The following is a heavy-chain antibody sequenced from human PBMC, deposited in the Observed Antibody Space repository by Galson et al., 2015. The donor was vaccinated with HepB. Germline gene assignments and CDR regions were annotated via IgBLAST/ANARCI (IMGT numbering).Heavy chain of an antibody. CDR2: INPNSGGT. D-gene: IGHD2-2*02. Sequence: SVKVSCKASGYTFTGYYMHWVRQAPGQGLEWMGWINPNSGGTNYAQKFQGWVTMTRDTAISTAYMELSRLRSDDTAVYYCARGGRYCSSTSCYTWKFDYWGQGTLVTVSS. CDR3: ARGGRYCSSTSCYTWKFDY. V-gene: IGHV1-2*04. J-gene: IGHJ4*02. CDR1: GYTFTGYY.